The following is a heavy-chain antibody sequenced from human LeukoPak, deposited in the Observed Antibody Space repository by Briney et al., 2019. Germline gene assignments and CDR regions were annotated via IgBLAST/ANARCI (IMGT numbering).Heavy chain of an antibody. CDR2: MYYSGST. CDR1: SGSISSRSYY. CDR3: TFNLGSGSYAFDI. D-gene: IGHD3-10*01. Sequence: PSETLSLTCTVSSGSISSRSYYWGWIRQPPGKGLEWIGSMYYSGSTYYNPSLKSRVTISLDTSKNQFSLKLSSVTAADTAVYYCTFNLGSGSYAFDIWGQGTMVTVSS. V-gene: IGHV4-39*07. J-gene: IGHJ3*02.